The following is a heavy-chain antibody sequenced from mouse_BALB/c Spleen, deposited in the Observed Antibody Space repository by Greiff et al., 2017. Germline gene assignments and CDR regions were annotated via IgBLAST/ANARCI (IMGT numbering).Heavy chain of an antibody. J-gene: IGHJ4*01. CDR1: GYTFTEYI. Sequence: VKLQESGAELVKPGASVKLSCKASGYTFTEYIIHWVKQRPGQGLEWIGWFYPGSGSIKYNEKFKDKATLTADKSSSTVYMELSRLTSEDSAVYFCARHPYYYGSRGYAMDYWGQGTSVTVSS. CDR2: FYPGSGSI. CDR3: ARHPYYYGSRGYAMDY. D-gene: IGHD1-1*01. V-gene: IGHV1-62-2*01.